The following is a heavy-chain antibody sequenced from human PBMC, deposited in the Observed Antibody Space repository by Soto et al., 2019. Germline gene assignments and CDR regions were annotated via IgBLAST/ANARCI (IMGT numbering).Heavy chain of an antibody. CDR1: GYTFTSFG. D-gene: IGHD6-19*01. CDR2: ITPYNDNT. V-gene: IGHV1-18*01. Sequence: QVQLVQSGTEVKKPGASVRVSCKASGYTFTSFGINWVRQAPGQGLEWMGWITPYNDNTLYALNLQGRVTVTADTSTSTASMELRSLTSDDTAVYYCARYSSGSYGGNWFDPWGQGTLVXXSS. J-gene: IGHJ5*02. CDR3: ARYSSGSYGGNWFDP.